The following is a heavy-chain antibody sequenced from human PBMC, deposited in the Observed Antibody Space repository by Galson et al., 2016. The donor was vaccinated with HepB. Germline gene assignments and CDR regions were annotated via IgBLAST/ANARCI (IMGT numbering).Heavy chain of an antibody. J-gene: IGHJ4*02. CDR1: GFTFSGSA. CDR3: AKHNRYPFGVVISPSVDH. D-gene: IGHD3-3*01. CDR2: ISGSGASP. V-gene: IGHV3-23*01. Sequence: SLRLSCAGSGFTFSGSAMSWVRQAPGKGLEWVSAISGSGASPYTADSLKGRFTISRDNSQSTLYLQMNSLRVEDTAVYYCAKHNRYPFGVVISPSVDHWGQGTLVSVSS.